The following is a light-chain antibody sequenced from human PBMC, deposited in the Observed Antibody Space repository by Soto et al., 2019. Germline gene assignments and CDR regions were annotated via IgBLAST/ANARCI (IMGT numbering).Light chain of an antibody. J-gene: IGKJ2*01. CDR3: QQFSNSLYT. CDR1: QSVSSNY. Sequence: EVVLTQSPGTLSLSPGERATLSCRASQSVSSNYLAWYQQKPGQAPRLLIYAASTRAAGIPDRFSGSGSGTDFTLTISRLEPEDFAVYYCQQFSNSLYTFGQGTKLEIK. V-gene: IGKV3-20*01. CDR2: AAS.